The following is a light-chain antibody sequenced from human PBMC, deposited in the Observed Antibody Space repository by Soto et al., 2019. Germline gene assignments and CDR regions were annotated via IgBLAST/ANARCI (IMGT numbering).Light chain of an antibody. CDR2: DVS. J-gene: IGLJ1*01. Sequence: QSALTQPASVSGSPGQSITISCTGTSSDVGGYNFVSWYQQHPGKAPKLMIYDVSNRPSGVSNRFSGSKSGNTASLTISGLQSDYEADYYCTSYSTSTPYVFGPGTKVT. CDR3: TSYSTSTPYV. V-gene: IGLV2-14*01. CDR1: SSDVGGYNF.